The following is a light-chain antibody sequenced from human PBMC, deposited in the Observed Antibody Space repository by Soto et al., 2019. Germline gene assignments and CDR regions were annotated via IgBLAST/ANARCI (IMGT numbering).Light chain of an antibody. CDR2: RSN. CDR1: TANIGSHT. V-gene: IGLV1-44*01. CDR3: SAWDDSLNGLL. J-gene: IGLJ2*01. Sequence: QSVLTQPPSASGTPGQRVTVSCSGSTANIGSHTVNWYYQLPGTAPKLLIYRSNQRPSGVPDRFSASKSGTSASLAISGLQSEDEADYYCSAWDDSLNGLLFGGGTQLTVL.